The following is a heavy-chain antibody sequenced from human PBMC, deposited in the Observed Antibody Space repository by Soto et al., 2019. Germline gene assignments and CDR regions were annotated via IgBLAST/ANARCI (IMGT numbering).Heavy chain of an antibody. V-gene: IGHV2-5*02. CDR3: VRNWRYYGGDYDYGIDA. CDR1: GFSLNTGGVG. Sequence: ITLKESGPTLVKPTQTLTLTCTFSGFSLNTGGVGVGWVRQPRGKAMEWLALIYWDDDERYRPSLRSRLNITKDSSNNQVVLTMTNMDPEDTDTYYYVRNWRYYGGDYDYGIDAWGQGTTVTVSS. CDR2: IYWDDDE. D-gene: IGHD3-10*01. J-gene: IGHJ6*02.